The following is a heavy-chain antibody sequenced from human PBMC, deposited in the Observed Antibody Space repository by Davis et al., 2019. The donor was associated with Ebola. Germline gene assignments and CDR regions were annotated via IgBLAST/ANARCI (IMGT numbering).Heavy chain of an antibody. CDR1: GFTFSSYG. D-gene: IGHD1-26*01. CDR2: IWYDGSNK. Sequence: PGGSLRLSCAASGFTFSSYGMHWVRQAPGKGLEWVAVIWYDGSNKYYADSVKGRFTISRDNSKNTLYLQMNSLRAEDTAVYYCAKAARGGSYDYWGQGTLVTVSS. V-gene: IGHV3-33*06. CDR3: AKAARGGSYDY. J-gene: IGHJ4*02.